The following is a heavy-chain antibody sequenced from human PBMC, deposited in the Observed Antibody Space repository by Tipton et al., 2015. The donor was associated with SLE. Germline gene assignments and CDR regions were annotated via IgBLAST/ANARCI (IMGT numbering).Heavy chain of an antibody. J-gene: IGHJ2*01. D-gene: IGHD3-9*01. CDR3: ARHADYFEWPHEWYFDL. Sequence: TLSLTCAVSGGSIRSTNWWSWVRQPPGKGLEWIGEINHSGSGNYNPSLKSRVIISVDPSKNQFSLKLSSVTAADTAVHYCARHADYFEWPHEWYFDLWGRGTLVTVPS. V-gene: IGHV4-4*02. CDR1: GGSIRSTNW. CDR2: INHSGSG.